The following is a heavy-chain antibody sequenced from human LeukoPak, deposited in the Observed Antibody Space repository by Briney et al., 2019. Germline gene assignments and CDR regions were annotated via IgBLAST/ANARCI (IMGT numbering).Heavy chain of an antibody. CDR1: GFTFDDYA. CDR2: ISWNSGSI. V-gene: IGHV3-9*01. CDR3: AKDGGGYCTNGVCYTLPYYFDY. Sequence: GGSLRLSCAASGFTFDDYAMHWVRQAPGKGLEWVSGISWNSGSIGYADSVKGRFTISRDNAKNSLYLQMNSLRAEDTAVYYCAKDGGGYCTNGVCYTLPYYFDYWGQGTLVTVSS. D-gene: IGHD2-8*01. J-gene: IGHJ4*02.